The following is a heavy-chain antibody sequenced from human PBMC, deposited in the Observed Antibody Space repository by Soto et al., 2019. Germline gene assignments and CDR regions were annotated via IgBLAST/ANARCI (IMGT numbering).Heavy chain of an antibody. V-gene: IGHV3-23*01. CDR2: ISGSGGST. CDR1: GFTFSSYA. D-gene: IGHD2-15*01. CDR3: AKGYSGYDYQPKISECSGGSCYSGFDY. J-gene: IGHJ4*02. Sequence: GGSLRLSCAASGFTFSSYAMSWVRQAPGKGLEWVSAISGSGGSTYYADSVKGRFTISRDNSKNTLYLQMNSLRAEDTAVYYCAKGYSGYDYQPKISECSGGSCYSGFDYWGKGTLVTVSS.